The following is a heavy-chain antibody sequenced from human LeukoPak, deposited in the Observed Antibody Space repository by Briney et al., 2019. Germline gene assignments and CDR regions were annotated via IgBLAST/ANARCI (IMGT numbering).Heavy chain of an antibody. CDR2: IIPIFGTA. V-gene: IGHV1-69*13. J-gene: IGHJ4*02. CDR1: GGTFSSYA. Sequence: SVKFSCKASGGTFSSYAISCVRQAPGQGLEWMGGIIPIFGTANYAQKFQGRVTITADESTSTAYMELSSLRSEDTAVYYCARGAYYYGSGTYADYWGQGTMVTVSS. CDR3: ARGAYYYGSGTYADY. D-gene: IGHD3-10*01.